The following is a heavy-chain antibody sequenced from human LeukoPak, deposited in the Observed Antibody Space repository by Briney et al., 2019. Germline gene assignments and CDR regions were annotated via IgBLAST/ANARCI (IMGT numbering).Heavy chain of an antibody. Sequence: SETLSLTCIVSGDSISSSNYYWGWIRQPPGKGLEWIGSIYYSGSTNYNPSLKSRVTISVDTSKNQFSLKLSSVTAADTAVYYCARGPGPGIAAAGAESYYYYMDVWGKGTTVTVSS. V-gene: IGHV4-39*07. CDR2: IYYSGST. CDR1: GDSISSSNYY. CDR3: ARGPGPGIAAAGAESYYYYMDV. D-gene: IGHD6-13*01. J-gene: IGHJ6*03.